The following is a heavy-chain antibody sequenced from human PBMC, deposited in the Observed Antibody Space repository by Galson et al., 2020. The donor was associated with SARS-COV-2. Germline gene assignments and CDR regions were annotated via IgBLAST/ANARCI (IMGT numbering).Heavy chain of an antibody. D-gene: IGHD3-22*01. CDR2: IYDTGRT. J-gene: IGHJ4*02. CDR1: GGSVGSGGFY. CDR3: ARDRNYDSSGNYWLDY. V-gene: IGHV4-31*03. Sequence: SETLSLTCTVSGGSVGSGGFYWSWVRQHPGKGLEWIGYIYDTGRTNYNPSLKSRATISADTSMNQFSLKLTSVTAADTAVYYCARDRNYDSSGNYWLDYWGQGTLVTVSS.